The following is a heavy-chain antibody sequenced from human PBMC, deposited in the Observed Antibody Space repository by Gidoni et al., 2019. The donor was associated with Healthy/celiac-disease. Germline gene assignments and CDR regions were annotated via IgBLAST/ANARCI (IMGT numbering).Heavy chain of an antibody. D-gene: IGHD3-10*01. CDR1: GGSISSYY. V-gene: IGHV4-4*07. CDR2: IYTSGST. CDR3: ARESHGSGNSWFDP. J-gene: IGHJ5*02. Sequence: QVQLQESGPGLVKPSETLSLTCTVSGGSISSYYWSWIRQPAGQGLEWIGRIYTSGSTNYNPSLKSRVTMSVDTSKNQFSLKLSSVTAADTAVYYCARESHGSGNSWFDPWGQGTLVTVSS.